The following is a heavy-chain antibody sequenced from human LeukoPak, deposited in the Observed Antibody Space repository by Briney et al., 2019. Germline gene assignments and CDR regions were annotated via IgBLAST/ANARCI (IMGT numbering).Heavy chain of an antibody. D-gene: IGHD2/OR15-2a*01. CDR3: ARNKLVYLLYY. CDR1: GGSISSGDYY. J-gene: IGHJ4*02. CDR2: IYYSGST. V-gene: IGHV4-30-4*01. Sequence: PSETLSLTCTVSGGSISSGDYYWSWIRQPPGKGLEWIGYIYYSGSTYYNPSLKSRVTISVDTSKNQFSLKLSSVTAADTAVYYCARNKLVYLLYYWGQGTLVTVSS.